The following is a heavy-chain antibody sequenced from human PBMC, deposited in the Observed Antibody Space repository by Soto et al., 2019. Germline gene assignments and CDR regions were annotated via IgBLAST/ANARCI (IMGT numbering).Heavy chain of an antibody. CDR2: MNPNSGNT. CDR1: GYTFTSYD. J-gene: IGHJ4*02. CDR3: ARAGRTYDFWSGLRHFEY. D-gene: IGHD3-3*01. V-gene: IGHV1-8*01. Sequence: ASVKVSCKASGYTFTSYDINWVRQATGQGLEWMGWMNPNSGNTGYAQKFQGRVTMTRNTSISTAYMELSSLRSEDTAVYYCARAGRTYDFWSGLRHFEYWGQGTLVTVSS.